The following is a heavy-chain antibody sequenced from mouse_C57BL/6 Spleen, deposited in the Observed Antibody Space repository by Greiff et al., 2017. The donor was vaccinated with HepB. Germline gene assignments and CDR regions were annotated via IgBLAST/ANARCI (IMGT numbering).Heavy chain of an antibody. J-gene: IGHJ2*01. CDR1: GYTFTDYN. D-gene: IGHD3-3*01. CDR2: INPNNGVT. CDR3: ARLGGYFDY. Sequence: VQLQQSGPELVKPGASVKMSCKASGYTFTDYNMHWVKQSHGKSLEWIGYINPNNGVTSYNQKFKGKATLTVNKSSSTAYMELRSLTAEDSAVYYCARLGGYFDYWGQGTTLTVSS. V-gene: IGHV1-22*01.